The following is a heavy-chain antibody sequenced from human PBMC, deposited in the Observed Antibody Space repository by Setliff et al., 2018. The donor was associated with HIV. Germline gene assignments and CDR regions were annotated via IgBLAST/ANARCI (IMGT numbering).Heavy chain of an antibody. V-gene: IGHV5-51*01. Sequence: GESLKISCKSSGYVFTNYWIGWVRQMPGKGLEWMGSISPDDSETRYSPSFQGQVTMSADKSITTAYLQWTSLKASDTAMYYCVRRVGGRGYYFDYWGQGTPVTVSS. J-gene: IGHJ4*02. CDR3: VRRVGGRGYYFDY. CDR1: GYVFTNYW. CDR2: ISPDDSET. D-gene: IGHD3-10*01.